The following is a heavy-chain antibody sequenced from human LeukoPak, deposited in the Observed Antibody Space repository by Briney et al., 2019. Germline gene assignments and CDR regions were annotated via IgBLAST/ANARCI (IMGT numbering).Heavy chain of an antibody. CDR2: ISGSGGST. V-gene: IGHV3-23*01. Sequence: AGGSLRLSCAASGFTFSSYAMSWVRQAPGKGLEWVSAISGSGGSTYYADSVKGRFTISRDNSKNTLYLQMNSLRAEDTAVYYCAKDGDCGGDCYSDYWGQGTLVTVSS. CDR3: AKDGDCGGDCYSDY. CDR1: GFTFSSYA. J-gene: IGHJ4*02. D-gene: IGHD2-21*02.